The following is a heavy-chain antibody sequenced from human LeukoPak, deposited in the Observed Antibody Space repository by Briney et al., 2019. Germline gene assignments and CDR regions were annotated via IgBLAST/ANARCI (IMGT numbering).Heavy chain of an antibody. CDR2: ISYDGSNK. Sequence: GGSLRLSCAASGFTFSSYAMHWGGQAPGKGLEWVAVISYDGSNKYYADSVKGRFTISRDNSKNTLYLQMNSLRAEDTAVYYCARVAFPQGGSSYYFDYWGQGTLVTVSS. D-gene: IGHD2-15*01. CDR1: GFTFSSYA. CDR3: ARVAFPQGGSSYYFDY. J-gene: IGHJ4*02. V-gene: IGHV3-30-3*01.